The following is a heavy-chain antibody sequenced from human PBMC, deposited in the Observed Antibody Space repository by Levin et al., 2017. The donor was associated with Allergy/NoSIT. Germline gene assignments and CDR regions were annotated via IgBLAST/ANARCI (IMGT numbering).Heavy chain of an antibody. CDR2: IKQDGSEK. V-gene: IGHV3-7*01. CDR1: GFTFSSYW. J-gene: IGHJ4*02. Sequence: GESLKISCAASGFTFSSYWMSWVRQAPGKGLEWVANIKQDGSEKYYVDSVKGRFTISRDNAKNSLYLQMNSLRAEDTAVYYCARDLNWNYGVEFDYWGQGTLDTVSS. CDR3: ARDLNWNYGVEFDY. D-gene: IGHD1-7*01.